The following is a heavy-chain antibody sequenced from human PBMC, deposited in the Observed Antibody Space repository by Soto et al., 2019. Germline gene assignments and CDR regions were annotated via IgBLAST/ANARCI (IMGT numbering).Heavy chain of an antibody. D-gene: IGHD5-18*01. V-gene: IGHV3-23*01. CDR2: ISGSRGGT. Sequence: EVQLLESGGGLVQPGGSLRLSCAASGFTFSSYAMSWVRQAPGKGLEWVSAISGSRGGTFYADSVRGRFTISGDNSKSTLYLQMNNLRAEDTAVYYCAKYTAPYYNFHYMDVWGKGTTVTVSS. CDR1: GFTFSSYA. CDR3: AKYTAPYYNFHYMDV. J-gene: IGHJ6*03.